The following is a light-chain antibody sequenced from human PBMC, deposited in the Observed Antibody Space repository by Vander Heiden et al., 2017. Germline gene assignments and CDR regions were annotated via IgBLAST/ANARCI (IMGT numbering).Light chain of an antibody. J-gene: IGKJ5*01. Sequence: IQMTQSPSSLSASVGDRVTITCRASQSISSYLNWYQQKPGKAPKLLIYAASSLQSGVPSRFSGSGSGTDFTLTISRLHPEDFTTYYCQRCDSTVITFGQGTRLEIK. CDR2: AAS. CDR3: QRCDSTVIT. CDR1: QSISSY. V-gene: IGKV1-39*01.